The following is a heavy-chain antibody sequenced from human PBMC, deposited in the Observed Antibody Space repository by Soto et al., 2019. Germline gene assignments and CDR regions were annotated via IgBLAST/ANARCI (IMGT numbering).Heavy chain of an antibody. CDR3: AKGSIAVAGRGAYDY. J-gene: IGHJ4*02. CDR1: GFTFSSYG. V-gene: IGHV3-30*18. CDR2: ISYDGSNK. D-gene: IGHD6-19*01. Sequence: GGSLRLSCAASGFTFSSYGMHWVRQAPGKGLEWVAVISYDGSNKYYADSVKGRFTISRDNSKNTLYLQMNSLRAEDTAVYYCAKGSIAVAGRGAYDYWGQGTLVTVSS.